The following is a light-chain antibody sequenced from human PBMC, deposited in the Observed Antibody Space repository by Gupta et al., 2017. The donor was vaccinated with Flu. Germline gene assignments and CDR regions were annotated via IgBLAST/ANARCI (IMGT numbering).Light chain of an antibody. CDR2: GVN. Sequence: QSALTQPASVSGSPGQSLTISCTGSTSDFGSHDLVSWYQHLPGKVPKLIIFGVNKRPSGVSNRFSASKSGNTASLTISGLQHEDEADYYCCSYVGSSTWMFGGGTKVTVL. CDR1: TSDFGSHDL. V-gene: IGLV2-23*02. CDR3: CSYVGSSTWM. J-gene: IGLJ3*02.